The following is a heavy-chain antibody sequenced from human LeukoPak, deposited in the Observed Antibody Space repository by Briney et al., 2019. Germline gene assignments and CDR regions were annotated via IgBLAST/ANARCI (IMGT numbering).Heavy chain of an antibody. Sequence: GGSLRLSCAASGFTFSSYGMSWVRQAPGKGLEWVSAISESGGCTYYADSVKGRFTISRDNAKNSLYLQMNSLRAEDTAVYYCAELGITMIGGVWGKGTTVTISS. CDR1: GFTFSSYG. D-gene: IGHD3-10*02. CDR3: AELGITMIGGV. V-gene: IGHV3-23*01. J-gene: IGHJ6*04. CDR2: ISESGGCT.